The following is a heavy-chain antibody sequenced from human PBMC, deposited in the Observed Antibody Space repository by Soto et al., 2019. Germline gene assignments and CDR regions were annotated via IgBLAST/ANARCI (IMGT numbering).Heavy chain of an antibody. V-gene: IGHV1-69*13. Sequence: SVRVSFKASGGTFSSYAISWVRQAPGQGLEWMGGIIPIFGTANYAQKFQGRVTITADESTSTAYMELRSLRSDDTAVYYCARVVLRYFDWLSRPFDYWGQGTLVTVSS. D-gene: IGHD3-9*01. J-gene: IGHJ4*02. CDR1: GGTFSSYA. CDR2: IIPIFGTA. CDR3: ARVVLRYFDWLSRPFDY.